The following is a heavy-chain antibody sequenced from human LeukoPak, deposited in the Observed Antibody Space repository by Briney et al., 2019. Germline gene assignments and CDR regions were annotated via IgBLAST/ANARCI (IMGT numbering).Heavy chain of an antibody. J-gene: IGHJ4*02. Sequence: PGGSLRPSCAASGFTLSIYAMSWVRQAPGKGLEWVSGISGSRDNTYYADSVKGRFTISRDNSKNTLYLQMNSLRAEDTAVYYCARDVVLAGATVPFDYWGQGTLVTVSS. CDR2: ISGSRDNT. CDR3: ARDVVLAGATVPFDY. CDR1: GFTLSIYA. V-gene: IGHV3-23*01. D-gene: IGHD2-2*01.